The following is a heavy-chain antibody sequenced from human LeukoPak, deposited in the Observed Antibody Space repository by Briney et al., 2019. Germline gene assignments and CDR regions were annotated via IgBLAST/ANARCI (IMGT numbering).Heavy chain of an antibody. CDR2: ISYDGSNK. Sequence: GRSLRLSCITSGFPFGDYAMSWVRQAPGKGLEWVAVISYDGSNKYYADSVKGRFTISRDNSKNTLYLQMNSLRAEDTAVYYCAAPGVPAATYYFDYWGQGTLVTVSS. CDR1: GFPFGDYA. V-gene: IGHV3-30*04. D-gene: IGHD2-2*01. J-gene: IGHJ4*02. CDR3: AAPGVPAATYYFDY.